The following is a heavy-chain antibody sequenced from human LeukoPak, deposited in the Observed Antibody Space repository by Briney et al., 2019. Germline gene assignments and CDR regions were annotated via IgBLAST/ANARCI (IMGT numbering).Heavy chain of an antibody. D-gene: IGHD3-22*01. Sequence: SETLSLTCTVSGGSISSYYWSWIRQHPGKGLEWIGYIYYSGSTYYNPSLKSRVTISVDTSKNQFSLKLSSVTAADTAVYYCARAKTHYYDNSAYVSAFDYWGQGTLVTVSS. CDR1: GGSISSYY. J-gene: IGHJ4*02. CDR3: ARAKTHYYDNSAYVSAFDY. CDR2: IYYSGST. V-gene: IGHV4-59*06.